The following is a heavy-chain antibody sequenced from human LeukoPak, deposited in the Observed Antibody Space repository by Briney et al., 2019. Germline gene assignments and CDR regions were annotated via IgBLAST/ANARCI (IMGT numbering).Heavy chain of an antibody. D-gene: IGHD3-22*01. V-gene: IGHV1-3*01. CDR3: ARNYYDSSGYYWVFDY. CDR1: GYTFTSYA. Sequence: ASVKVSCKASGYTFTSYAMHWVRQAPGQRLEWMGWINAGNGNTKYSQKFQGRVTITRDTSASTAYMELSSLRSEDTAVYYCARNYYDSSGYYWVFDYWGQETLVTVSS. CDR2: INAGNGNT. J-gene: IGHJ4*02.